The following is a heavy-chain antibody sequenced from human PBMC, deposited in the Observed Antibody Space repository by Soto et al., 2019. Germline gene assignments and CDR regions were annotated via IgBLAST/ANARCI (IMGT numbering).Heavy chain of an antibody. CDR2: IYYSGST. CDR1: GGSISSSSHY. J-gene: IGHJ6*02. Sequence: QLQLQESGPGLVKPSETLSLTCTVSGGSISSSSHYWGWIRQPPGKGLEWIGSIYYSGSTYYNPSLKSRVTISVDTSKNQFSLKLSSVTAADTAVYYCARRQQQLGYYYYYYGMDVWGQGTTVTVSS. CDR3: ARRQQQLGYYYYYYGMDV. V-gene: IGHV4-39*01. D-gene: IGHD6-13*01.